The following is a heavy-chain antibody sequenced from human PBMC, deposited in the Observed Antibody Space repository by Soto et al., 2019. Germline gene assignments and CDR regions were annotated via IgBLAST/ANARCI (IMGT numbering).Heavy chain of an antibody. CDR3: AKDQFGARWGSSGYYYGMDV. V-gene: IGHV3-30*18. CDR2: ISYDGSNK. Sequence: QVQLVESGGGVVQPGRSLRLSCAASGFTFSSYGMHWVRQAPGKGLEWVAVISYDGSNKYYADSVKGRFTISRDNSKNTLYLQMNGLRAEDTAVYYCAKDQFGARWGSSGYYYGMDVWGQGTTVTVSS. J-gene: IGHJ6*02. D-gene: IGHD3-16*01. CDR1: GFTFSSYG.